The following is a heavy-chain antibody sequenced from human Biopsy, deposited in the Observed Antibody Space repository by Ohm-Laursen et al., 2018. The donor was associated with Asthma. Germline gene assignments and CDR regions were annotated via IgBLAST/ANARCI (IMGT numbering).Heavy chain of an antibody. D-gene: IGHD3-3*02. CDR2: IKHGGSEK. J-gene: IGHJ1*01. Sequence: GSLRLSCAASGFTFSSYAMTWVRQVPGKGLEWVANIKHGGSEKNHVDSLKGRFTISRDNAKNSLYLQMNSLRAEDTAVYYCARTFHFWSPYHAEHYQLWGQGTLVTVSS. CDR1: GFTFSSYA. V-gene: IGHV3-7*01. CDR3: ARTFHFWSPYHAEHYQL.